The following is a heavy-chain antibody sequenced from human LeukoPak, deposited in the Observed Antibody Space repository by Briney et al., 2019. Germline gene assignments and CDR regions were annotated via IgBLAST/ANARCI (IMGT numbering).Heavy chain of an antibody. CDR3: AGEACSGGDCTSFDY. CDR2: INPGGST. D-gene: IGHD2-21*02. CDR1: GGTFSGYY. J-gene: IGHJ4*02. Sequence: SETLSLTCAVSGGTFSGYYWSWIRQSPGKGLEWIGEINPGGSTNYNPSLESRVIISVDTSKNQFSLKMDSVTAADTAVYYCAGEACSGGDCTSFDYWGEGTLVTVSS. V-gene: IGHV4-34*01.